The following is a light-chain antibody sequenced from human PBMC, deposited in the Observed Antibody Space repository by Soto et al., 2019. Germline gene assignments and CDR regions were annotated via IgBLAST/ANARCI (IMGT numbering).Light chain of an antibody. CDR2: GAS. V-gene: IGKV3-11*01. CDR3: QQRDSWPIT. CDR1: QSVDSY. J-gene: IGKJ5*01. Sequence: EIVLTQSPASLSLSPGERATLSCRASQSVDSYLVWYQQKPGQAPRLLIFGASNRATGIPARFSGSGSGTDSTLTINRLEPDDFAVYYCQQRDSWPITFGQGTRLEIK.